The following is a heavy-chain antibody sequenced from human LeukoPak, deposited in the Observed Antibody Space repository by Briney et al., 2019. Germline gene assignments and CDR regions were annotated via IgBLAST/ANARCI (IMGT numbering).Heavy chain of an antibody. J-gene: IGHJ4*02. CDR3: ARDRVGLVVPAAITYYFDY. Sequence: VASVKVSCKVSGYTLTELSMHWVRQAPGKGLEWMGGFDPEDGETSYAQKFQGRVTMTRDTSTSTVYMELSRLRSDDTAVYYCARDRVGLVVPAAITYYFDYWGQGTLVTVSS. CDR1: GYTLTELS. CDR2: FDPEDGET. V-gene: IGHV1-24*01. D-gene: IGHD2-2*01.